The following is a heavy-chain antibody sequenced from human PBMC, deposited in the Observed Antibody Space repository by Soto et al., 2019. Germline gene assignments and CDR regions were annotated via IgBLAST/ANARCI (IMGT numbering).Heavy chain of an antibody. Sequence: SETLSLTCVVSGGSISSGGYYWSWIRQHPGTGLEWIGYIYYSGSTYFNPSLKSRLTISVDTSKNQFSLQLSSVTAADTAVYYCARAGHSSSSEGANWFDPWGQGTLVTVSS. V-gene: IGHV4-31*11. CDR3: ARAGHSSSSEGANWFDP. CDR1: GGSISSGGYY. CDR2: IYYSGST. J-gene: IGHJ5*02. D-gene: IGHD6-6*01.